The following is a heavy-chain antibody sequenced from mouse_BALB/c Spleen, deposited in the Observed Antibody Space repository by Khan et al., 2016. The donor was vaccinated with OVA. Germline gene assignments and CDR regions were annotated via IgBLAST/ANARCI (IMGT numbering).Heavy chain of an antibody. Sequence: VELVESGAELARPGASVKMSCKASGYTFTSYTMHWVKQRPGQGLEWIGYINPSSGYTKYNQKFKDKATLTADKSSSTAYMQLSSLTSEDAAVYYCARTHEGWGEGTTLTVSS. CDR3: ARTHEG. CDR2: INPSSGYT. CDR1: GYTFTSYT. V-gene: IGHV1-4*01. J-gene: IGHJ2*01.